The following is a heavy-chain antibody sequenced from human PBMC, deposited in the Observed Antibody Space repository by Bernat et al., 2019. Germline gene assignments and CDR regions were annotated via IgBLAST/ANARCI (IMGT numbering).Heavy chain of an antibody. CDR3: AREVAWFGEHCMDV. CDR1: GFTFSSYA. J-gene: IGHJ6*02. CDR2: ISYDGSNK. V-gene: IGHV3-30-3*01. D-gene: IGHD3-10*01. Sequence: QVQLVESGGGVVQPGRSLRLSCAASGFTFSSYAMHWVRQAPGKGLEWVAVISYDGSNKYYADSVKGRFTISRDNSKNTLYLQMNSLRAEDTAVYYCAREVAWFGEHCMDVWGQGTTVTVSS.